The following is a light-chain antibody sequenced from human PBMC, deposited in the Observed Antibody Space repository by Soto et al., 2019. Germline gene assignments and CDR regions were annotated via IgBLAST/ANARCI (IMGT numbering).Light chain of an antibody. CDR3: QEYGSSRT. Sequence: ETVLTQSPATLSLSPGERATLSCRASQSVSSYLAWYQQKPGQAPRLLIYGASNRATGIPDRFSASGSGTDFTLTISRLEPEDFAVYYCQEYGSSRTFGQGTK. CDR2: GAS. J-gene: IGKJ1*01. V-gene: IGKV3-20*01. CDR1: QSVSSY.